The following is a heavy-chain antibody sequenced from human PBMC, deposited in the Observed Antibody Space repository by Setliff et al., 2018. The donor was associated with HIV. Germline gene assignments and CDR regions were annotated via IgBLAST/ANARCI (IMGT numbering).Heavy chain of an antibody. CDR2: MQSDGSNY. CDR3: AKDRGTMIRGVSPDV. CDR1: GFTFTNRY. V-gene: IGHV3-30*02. J-gene: IGHJ6*04. D-gene: IGHD3-10*01. Sequence: GESLKISCAASGFTFTNRYMNWVRQAPGKGLEWVAFMQSDGSNYHYADSVKGRFTISRDNSRNTLSLHMNSLRVEDTAVYYCAKDRGTMIRGVSPDVWGKGTTVTVSS.